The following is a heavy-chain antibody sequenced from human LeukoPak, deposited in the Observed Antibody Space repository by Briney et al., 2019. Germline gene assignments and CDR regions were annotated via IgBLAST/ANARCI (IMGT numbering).Heavy chain of an antibody. CDR1: GGSISSSSYY. J-gene: IGHJ4*02. Sequence: SETLSLTYTVSGGSISSSSYYWGWIRQPPGKGLEWIGSIYYSGSTYYNPSLKSRVTISVDTSKNQFSLKLSSVTAADTAVYYCARDRFAGTVPGEGYSYGSEGYWGQGTLVTVSS. CDR3: ARDRFAGTVPGEGYSYGSEGY. CDR2: IYYSGST. V-gene: IGHV4-39*07. D-gene: IGHD5-18*01.